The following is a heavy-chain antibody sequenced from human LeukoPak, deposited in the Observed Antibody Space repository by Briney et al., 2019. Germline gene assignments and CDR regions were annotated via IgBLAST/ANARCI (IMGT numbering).Heavy chain of an antibody. V-gene: IGHV3-7*01. J-gene: IGHJ4*02. Sequence: PGGSLRLSCAASGFTFSSYWMSWVRQAPGKGLEWVANIKQDGSEKYYVDSGKGRFTISRDNAKNSLYLQMNRLRAEDTAVYYCARTRGSGYERRYFDYWGQGTLVTVSS. CDR3: ARTRGSGYERRYFDY. CDR1: GFTFSSYW. D-gene: IGHD3-22*01. CDR2: IKQDGSEK.